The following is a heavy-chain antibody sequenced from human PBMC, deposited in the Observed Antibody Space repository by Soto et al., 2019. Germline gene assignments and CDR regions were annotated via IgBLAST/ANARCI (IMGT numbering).Heavy chain of an antibody. V-gene: IGHV3-74*01. CDR1: GFNFSNHW. D-gene: IGHD2-21*02. CDR2: ITSDGKSK. Sequence: GGSLRLSCAASGFNFSNHWMHWVRQRPAEGLVWVSRITSDGKSKAYAESVKGRFAISRDKAKNTLYLQMNGLTAEDTAVYYCARESGDWPLNWFDPWGQGTLVTVSS. J-gene: IGHJ5*02. CDR3: ARESGDWPLNWFDP.